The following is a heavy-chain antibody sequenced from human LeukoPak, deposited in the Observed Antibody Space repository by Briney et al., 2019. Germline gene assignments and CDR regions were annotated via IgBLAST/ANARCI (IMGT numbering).Heavy chain of an antibody. Sequence: GESLKISCKGSGYRFTSSWIGWVRQMPGKGLEWMGIIYPGDSDARYSPSFQGQVTISADKSINTAYLQWSSLKASDTAMYYCARHSSSGYYYLDYWGQGTLVTVSP. CDR2: IYPGDSDA. J-gene: IGHJ4*02. CDR1: GYRFTSSW. D-gene: IGHD3-22*01. V-gene: IGHV5-51*01. CDR3: ARHSSSGYYYLDY.